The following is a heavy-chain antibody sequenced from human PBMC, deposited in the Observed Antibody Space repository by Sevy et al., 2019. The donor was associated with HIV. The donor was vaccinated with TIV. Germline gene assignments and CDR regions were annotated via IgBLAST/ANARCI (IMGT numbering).Heavy chain of an antibody. CDR2: IIPIFGTA. Sequence: ASVKVSCKASGGTFSSYAIGWVRQAPGQGLEWMGGIIPIFGTANYAQKFQGRVTITADESTSTAYMELSSLRSEDTAVYYCARRGYSYGHLFDYWCQGTLVTVSS. D-gene: IGHD5-18*01. CDR1: GGTFSSYA. J-gene: IGHJ4*02. CDR3: ARRGYSYGHLFDY. V-gene: IGHV1-69*13.